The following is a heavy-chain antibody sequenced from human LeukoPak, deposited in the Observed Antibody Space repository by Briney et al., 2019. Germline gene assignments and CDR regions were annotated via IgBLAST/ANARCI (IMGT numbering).Heavy chain of an antibody. V-gene: IGHV4-39*01. J-gene: IGHJ3*02. D-gene: IGHD3-3*01. Sequence: SETLSLTCTVSGGSISSSSYYWGWIRQPPGKGLERIGSIYYSGSTYYNPSLKSRVTISVDTSKNQFSLKLSSVTAADTAVYYCARHSRYDFWSGYYGNAFDIWGQGTMVTVSS. CDR3: ARHSRYDFWSGYYGNAFDI. CDR1: GGSISSSSYY. CDR2: IYYSGST.